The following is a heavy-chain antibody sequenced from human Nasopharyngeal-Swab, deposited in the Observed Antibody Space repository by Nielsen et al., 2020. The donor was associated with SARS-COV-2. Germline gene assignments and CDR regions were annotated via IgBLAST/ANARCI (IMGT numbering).Heavy chain of an antibody. CDR2: IYSGGST. CDR1: GFTVSSNY. V-gene: IGHV3-53*04. Sequence: GESLKISCAASGFTVSSNYMSWVRQAPGKGLEWVSVIYSGGSTYYADSVKGRFTISRHNSKNTLYLQMNSLRAEDTAVYYCAKGGYSGYDSLGYWGQGTLVTVSS. J-gene: IGHJ4*02. D-gene: IGHD5-12*01. CDR3: AKGGYSGYDSLGY.